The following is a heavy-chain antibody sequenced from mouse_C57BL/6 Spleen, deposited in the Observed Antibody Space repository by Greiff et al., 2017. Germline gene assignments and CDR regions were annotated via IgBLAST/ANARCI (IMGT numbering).Heavy chain of an antibody. CDR3: ARGDYDGYAMDY. J-gene: IGHJ4*01. CDR2: IYPGSGST. Sequence: QVQLQQPGAELVKPGASVKMSCKASGYTFTSYWITWVKQRPGQGLEWIGDIYPGSGSTNYNEKFKSKATLTVDTSTSTAYMQLRSMTSEASAVYYCARGDYDGYAMDYWGQGTSVTVSS. CDR1: GYTFTSYW. V-gene: IGHV1-55*01. D-gene: IGHD2-4*01.